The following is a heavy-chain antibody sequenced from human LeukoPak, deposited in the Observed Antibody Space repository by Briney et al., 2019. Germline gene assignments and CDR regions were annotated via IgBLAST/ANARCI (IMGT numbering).Heavy chain of an antibody. Sequence: SETLSLTCTVSGGSISSSSYYWGWLRQPPGTGLEWIGSIYYSGSTNYNPSLKSRVTISVDTSKNQFSLKLSSVTAADPAVYSRSKQLGTHEMIPRIWGQGTLVTVSS. V-gene: IGHV4-39*07. J-gene: IGHJ4*02. CDR3: SKQLGTHEMIPRI. CDR2: IYYSGST. D-gene: IGHD1-1*01. CDR1: GGSISSSSYY.